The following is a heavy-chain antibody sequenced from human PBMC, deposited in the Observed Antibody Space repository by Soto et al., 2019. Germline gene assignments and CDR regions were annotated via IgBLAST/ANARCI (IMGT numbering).Heavy chain of an antibody. Sequence: QVQLVQSGAEVRKPGSSVKVSCKASGDTFSFYTINWVRQPPGLGLEWMGRVNPIVSMSNYAQKFQGRVTITADKSTNTAYMQLSSLRSEDTAIYYCAASYGSGYRAFDYWGQGALVTVSS. V-gene: IGHV1-69*02. CDR2: VNPIVSMS. CDR1: GDTFSFYT. D-gene: IGHD3-10*01. CDR3: AASYGSGYRAFDY. J-gene: IGHJ4*02.